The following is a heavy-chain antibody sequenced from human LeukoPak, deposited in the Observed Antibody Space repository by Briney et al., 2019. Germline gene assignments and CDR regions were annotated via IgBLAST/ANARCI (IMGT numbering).Heavy chain of an antibody. V-gene: IGHV3-7*03. J-gene: IGHJ6*03. CDR3: ARVLRYCSGGNCYSGGLGYMDV. CDR1: GFTFTTYW. Sequence: GGSLRLSCAASGFTFTTYWMGWVRQAPGKGLEWVANINQDGSEKYYVDSVKGRFTISRDNAKNSLYLQMNSLRAEDTAVYYCARVLRYCSGGNCYSGGLGYMDVWAKGPRSPSP. CDR2: INQDGSEK. D-gene: IGHD2-15*01.